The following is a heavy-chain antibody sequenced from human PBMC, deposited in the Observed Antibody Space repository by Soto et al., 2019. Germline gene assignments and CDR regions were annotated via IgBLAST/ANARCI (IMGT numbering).Heavy chain of an antibody. CDR3: AKDKVPVVVTAPFDY. CDR2: ISYDGSNK. D-gene: IGHD2-21*02. J-gene: IGHJ4*02. CDR1: GFTFSSYG. V-gene: IGHV3-30*18. Sequence: QVQLVESGGGVVQPGRSLRLSCAASGFTFSSYGMHWVRQAPGKGPEWVAVISYDGSNKYYADSVKGRFTISRDNSKNQLYLQMNSLRAEDTAVYYCAKDKVPVVVTAPFDYWGQGTLVTVSS.